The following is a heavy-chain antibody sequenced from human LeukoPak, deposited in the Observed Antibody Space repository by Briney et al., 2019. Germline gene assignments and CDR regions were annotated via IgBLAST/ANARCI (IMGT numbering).Heavy chain of an antibody. CDR2: IYSGGTT. D-gene: IGHD2-21*02. CDR3: ASGRVTDFDY. Sequence: GGSLRLSCAASGFTVSTSYMSWVRQAPGKGLGWVSVIYSGGTTYYADSVKARFTISRDNSKNTLYLQMNSLRAADTAVYYCASGRVTDFDYWGQGTLVTVSS. CDR1: GFTVSTSY. V-gene: IGHV3-66*01. J-gene: IGHJ4*02.